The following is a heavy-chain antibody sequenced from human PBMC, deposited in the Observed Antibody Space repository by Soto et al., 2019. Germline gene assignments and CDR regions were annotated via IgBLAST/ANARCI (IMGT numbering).Heavy chain of an antibody. V-gene: IGHV1-69*01. D-gene: IGHD4-4*01. Sequence: QVQLVQSGAEVKKPGSSVKVSCRASGGSFRNYVMSWVRQAPGQGLEWMGGIIPVFETRTYAQKFQGRGTITADDSTSTVSIEISNKRSEDTAVYFGSFHSDSNSYSRFDFWGQGTLVTVSS. CDR2: IIPVFETR. CDR1: GGSFRNYV. CDR3: SFHSDSNSYSRFDF. J-gene: IGHJ4*02.